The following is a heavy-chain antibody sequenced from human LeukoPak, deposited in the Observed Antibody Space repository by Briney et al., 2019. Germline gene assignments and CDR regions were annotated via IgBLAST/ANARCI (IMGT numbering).Heavy chain of an antibody. CDR1: GGSISTYY. CDR2: IYHSGST. J-gene: IGHJ1*01. CDR3: ARGGAARLHFQI. Sequence: SETLSLTCTVSGGSISTYYWNWIRQPPGKGLEWIGYIYHSGSTNYNPSLQSRVTISVDTSKNPFSLNLSSVTAADTAVYYCARGGAARLHFQIWGQGTLVTVSS. D-gene: IGHD6-6*01. V-gene: IGHV4-59*01.